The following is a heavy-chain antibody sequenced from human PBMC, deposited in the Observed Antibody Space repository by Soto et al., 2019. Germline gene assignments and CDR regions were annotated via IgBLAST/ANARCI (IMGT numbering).Heavy chain of an antibody. V-gene: IGHV4-4*02. J-gene: IGHJ3*01. D-gene: IGHD3-9*01. CDR1: GGSISSSHW. CDR2: ISHSGTS. CDR3: ARVVLTITRCAFDA. Sequence: QVQLQESGPGLVKPSGTLSLTCAVSGGSISSSHWWTWVRQSPGKGLEYIGEISHSGTSNSNPSLKNRVTLSVDKSNIHFSLSLTSVTAADTAVYYCARVVLTITRCAFDAWGQGTLVIVSS.